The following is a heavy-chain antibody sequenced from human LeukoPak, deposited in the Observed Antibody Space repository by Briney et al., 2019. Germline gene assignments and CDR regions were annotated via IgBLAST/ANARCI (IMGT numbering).Heavy chain of an antibody. J-gene: IGHJ4*02. CDR2: INHSGST. CDR3: ARWRVVAAAGIDY. CDR1: GGSFSGYY. D-gene: IGHD6-13*01. Sequence: SETLSLTCAVYGGSFSGYYWSWIRQPPGKGLGWIGEINHSGSTNYNPSLKSRVTISVDTSKNQFSLKQSSVTAADTTVYYCARWRVVAAAGIDYWGQGTLVTVSS. V-gene: IGHV4-34*01.